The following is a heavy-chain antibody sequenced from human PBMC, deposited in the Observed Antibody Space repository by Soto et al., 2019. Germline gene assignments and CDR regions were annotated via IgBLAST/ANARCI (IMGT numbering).Heavy chain of an antibody. J-gene: IGHJ4*02. D-gene: IGHD3-10*01. CDR2: INGDGSNT. V-gene: IGHV3-74*01. CDR3: VADVSGPIDLDF. CDR1: GFTFTTYS. Sequence: EVQLVESGGGLLQPGGSLRLSCAASGFTFTTYSMHWVRQAPGKGLVWVSRINGDGSNTVYADSVKGRFTISRDNAKSKLYLQLDSLRVEDMAVYYCVADVSGPIDLDFCGRGSLVTVSS.